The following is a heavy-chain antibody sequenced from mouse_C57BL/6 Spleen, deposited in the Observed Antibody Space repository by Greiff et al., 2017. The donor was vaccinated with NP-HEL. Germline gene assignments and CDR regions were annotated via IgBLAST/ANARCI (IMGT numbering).Heavy chain of an antibody. D-gene: IGHD2-4*01. CDR1: GYTFTSYW. CDR3: ARREGLRLFDY. J-gene: IGHJ2*01. V-gene: IGHV1-55*01. CDR2: IYPGSGST. Sequence: VQLQQPGAELVKPGASVKMSCKASGYTFTSYWITWVKQRPGQGLEWIGDIYPGSGSTNYNEKFKSKATLTVDKSSSTAYMQLSSLTSDDSAVYYCARREGLRLFDYWGQGTTLTVSS.